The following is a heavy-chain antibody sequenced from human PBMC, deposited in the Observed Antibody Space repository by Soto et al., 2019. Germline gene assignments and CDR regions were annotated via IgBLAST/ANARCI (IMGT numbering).Heavy chain of an antibody. Sequence: AGGSLRLSCAGSGFTPTTTPLSWVRQAPGKGLEWVTTISGTASRTYYVDSVKGRFFISRDNSKNTVTLQMNNLTVDDTAVYYCATSFRYFDNWGQGTRVTV. CDR3: ATSFRYFDN. D-gene: IGHD3-9*01. J-gene: IGHJ4*02. V-gene: IGHV3-23*01. CDR2: ISGTASRT. CDR1: GFTPTTTP.